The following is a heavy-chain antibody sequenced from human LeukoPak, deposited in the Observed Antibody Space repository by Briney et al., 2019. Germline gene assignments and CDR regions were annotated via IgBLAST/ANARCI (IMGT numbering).Heavy chain of an antibody. Sequence: PGGSLRLSCAASGFTFSSYWMSWVRQAPGKGLEWVANIKQDGSEKYYVDSVKCRFTISRDNAKNSLYLQMNSLRAEDTAVYYCAREITMIVEDYFDYWGQGTLVTVSS. J-gene: IGHJ4*02. CDR2: IKQDGSEK. D-gene: IGHD3-22*01. CDR3: AREITMIVEDYFDY. CDR1: GFTFSSYW. V-gene: IGHV3-7*01.